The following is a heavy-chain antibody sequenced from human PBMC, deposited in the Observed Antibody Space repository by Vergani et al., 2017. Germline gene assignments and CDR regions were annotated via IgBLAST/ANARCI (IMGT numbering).Heavy chain of an antibody. J-gene: IGHJ4*02. D-gene: IGHD1-1*01. CDR2: IYYSGST. CDR1: GGSISSSSYY. CDR3: ARGPNWNFPDY. V-gene: IGHV4-39*07. Sequence: QLQLQESGPGLVKPSETLSLTCTVSGGSISSSSYYWGWIRQPPGKGLEWIGSIYYSGSTYYNPSLKSRVTISVDTSKNQFSLKLSSVTAADTAVYYCARGPNWNFPDYWGQGTLVTVSS.